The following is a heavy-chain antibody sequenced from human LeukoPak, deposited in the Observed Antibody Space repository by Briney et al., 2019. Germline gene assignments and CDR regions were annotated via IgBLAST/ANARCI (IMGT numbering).Heavy chain of an antibody. V-gene: IGHV3-74*01. J-gene: IGHJ4*02. D-gene: IGHD2-15*01. CDR1: GFPFSGYW. Sequence: GGSLRLSCAASGFPFSGYWMHWVRQGPGKGLVWVSRINSDGFSTSYADSVKGRFTISRDNAKNTLYLQMNSLRAEDTAVYYCARDFNCSPDYWGQGTLVTVSS. CDR2: INSDGFST. CDR3: ARDFNCSPDY.